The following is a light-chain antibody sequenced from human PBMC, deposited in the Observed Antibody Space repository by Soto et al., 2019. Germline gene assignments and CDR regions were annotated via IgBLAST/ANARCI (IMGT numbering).Light chain of an antibody. CDR1: SSDVGNYNL. J-gene: IGLJ1*01. V-gene: IGLV2-23*02. CDR3: CSYAGSNYV. Sequence: QCVLTQPASVSGSPGQSITISCTGTSSDVGNYNLVSWYQHHPGKAPKLMIYEVSKRPSGVSNRFSGSKSGDTASLTISGLQAEDEADYYCCSYAGSNYVFGTGTQLTVL. CDR2: EVS.